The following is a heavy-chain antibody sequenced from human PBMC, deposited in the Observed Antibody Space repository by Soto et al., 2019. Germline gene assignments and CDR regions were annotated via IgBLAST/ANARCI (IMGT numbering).Heavy chain of an antibody. V-gene: IGHV1-8*01. D-gene: IGHD2-8*01. CDR3: ASEVSYWFDP. CDR1: GYTFTSYD. Sequence: QVQLVQSGAEVKKPGASVKVSCKASGYTFTSYDINWVRQATGQGLEWMGWMNPNSGNTGYAQKFQGRATMTRNTSIRTAYMELSSLRSEDTSVYYCASEVSYWFDPWGQGTLVTVSS. CDR2: MNPNSGNT. J-gene: IGHJ5*02.